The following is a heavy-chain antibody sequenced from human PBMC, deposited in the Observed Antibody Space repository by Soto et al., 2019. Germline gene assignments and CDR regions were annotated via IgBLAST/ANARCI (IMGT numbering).Heavy chain of an antibody. V-gene: IGHV3-33*01. CDR3: ASGRSGWTVVGAFDI. CDR2: IWYDGSNK. Sequence: GGSLRLSCAASGFTFSSYGMHWVRQAPGKGLEWVAVIWYDGSNKYYADSVKGRFTISRDNSKNTLYLQMNSLRAEDTAVYYCASGRSGWTVVGAFDIWGQGTMVTVSS. D-gene: IGHD6-19*01. CDR1: GFTFSSYG. J-gene: IGHJ3*02.